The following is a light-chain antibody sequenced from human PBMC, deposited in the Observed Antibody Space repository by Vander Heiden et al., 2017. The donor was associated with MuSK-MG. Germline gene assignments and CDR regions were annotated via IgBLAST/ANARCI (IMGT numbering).Light chain of an antibody. J-gene: IGLJ3*02. CDR3: AAWDDSLSGWL. Sequence: QSVLTQPPSASGTPGQRVTIPCSGSSYNIGSQYGYWEQQLQGTAPKLLISTNNQRPSGVRGRFSGSKSGTSASLAIGGLWSEDEADYYCAAWDDSLSGWLFGGGTKLTVL. CDR2: TNN. CDR1: SYNIGSQY. V-gene: IGLV1-47*03.